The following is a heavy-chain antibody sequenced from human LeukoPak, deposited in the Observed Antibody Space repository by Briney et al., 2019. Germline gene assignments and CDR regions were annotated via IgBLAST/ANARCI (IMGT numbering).Heavy chain of an antibody. Sequence: GGSLRLSCAASGFTFSSYAMHWVRQAPGKGMEWVAVISYDGSNKYYADSVKGRFTISRDNAKNSLYLQMNSLRAEDTAVYHCARDIRPTAYYYGSGSYYNPLYFYYMDVWGKGTTVTISS. CDR2: ISYDGSNK. CDR3: ARDIRPTAYYYGSGSYYNPLYFYYMDV. D-gene: IGHD3-10*01. J-gene: IGHJ6*03. CDR1: GFTFSSYA. V-gene: IGHV3-30*04.